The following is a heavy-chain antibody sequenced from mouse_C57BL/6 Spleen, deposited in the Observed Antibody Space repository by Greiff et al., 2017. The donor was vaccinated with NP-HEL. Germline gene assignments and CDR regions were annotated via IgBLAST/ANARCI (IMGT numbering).Heavy chain of an antibody. D-gene: IGHD2-5*01. V-gene: IGHV1-64*01. CDR3: ARRGYYSNSYWYFDV. Sequence: QVQLQQPGAELVKPGASVKLSCKASGYTFTSYWMHWVKQRPGQGLEWIGMIHPNGGGTNYNEKFKGKATLTVDKSSSTAYMQLSSLTSEDSAVYYCARRGYYSNSYWYFDVWGTGTTVTVSS. CDR1: GYTFTSYW. J-gene: IGHJ1*03. CDR2: IHPNGGGT.